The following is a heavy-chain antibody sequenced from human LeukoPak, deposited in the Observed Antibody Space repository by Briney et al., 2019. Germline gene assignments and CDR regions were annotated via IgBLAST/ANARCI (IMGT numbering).Heavy chain of an antibody. V-gene: IGHV4-34*01. CDR3: ARTKYSSSWYVKLYYFDY. J-gene: IGHJ4*02. CDR2: INHSGST. Sequence: SEPLSLTCAVYGVSFSGYYWSWIRKPPGKGLEWIGEINHSGSTNYNPSLKSRVTISVDTSKNQFSLKLSSVTAADTAVYYCARTKYSSSWYVKLYYFDYWGQGTLVTVSS. CDR1: GVSFSGYY. D-gene: IGHD6-13*01.